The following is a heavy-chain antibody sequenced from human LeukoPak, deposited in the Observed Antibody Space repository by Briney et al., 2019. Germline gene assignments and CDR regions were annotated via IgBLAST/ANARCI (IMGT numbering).Heavy chain of an antibody. D-gene: IGHD1-7*01. CDR1: GFTFSAYG. CDR2: VSGADGTT. CDR3: TTLTGTRLFGYYYYYMDV. V-gene: IGHV3-23*01. J-gene: IGHJ6*03. Sequence: GGSLRLSCAASGFTFSAYGMSWVRQSPRKGLEWVSGVSGADGTTYYADSVKGRFTISRDNSKNTLYLQMSSLGAEDTAVYYCTTLTGTRLFGYYYYYMDVWGKGTTVTVSS.